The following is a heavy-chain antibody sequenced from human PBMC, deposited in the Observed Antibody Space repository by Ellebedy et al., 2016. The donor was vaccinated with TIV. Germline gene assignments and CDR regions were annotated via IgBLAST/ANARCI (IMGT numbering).Heavy chain of an antibody. CDR1: GRSFSGYY. CDR3: ARGNTYHGYFDY. CDR2: INHSGST. D-gene: IGHD2-2*01. V-gene: IGHV4-34*01. Sequence: SETLSLTCAVYGRSFSGYYWSWIRQPPGKGLEWIGEINHSGSTNYNPSLKSRVTISVDTSKNQFSLKLSSVTAADTAVYYCARGNTYHGYFDYWGQGTLVTVSS. J-gene: IGHJ4*02.